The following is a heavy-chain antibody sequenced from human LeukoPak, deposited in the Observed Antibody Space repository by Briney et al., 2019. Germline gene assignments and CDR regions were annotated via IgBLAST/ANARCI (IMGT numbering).Heavy chain of an antibody. Sequence: PSETLSLTCTVSGGSIRSGSYYWSWLRQPAGKGLEWIGRISTSGSTNYNPSLKSRVTISVDTSKNQFSLKLSSVTAADTAVYYCARLPYSSNRYSSSWSRRNYYMDVWGKGTTVTVSS. CDR1: GGSIRSGSYY. V-gene: IGHV4-61*02. CDR3: ARLPYSSNRYSSSWSRRNYYMDV. D-gene: IGHD6-13*01. CDR2: ISTSGST. J-gene: IGHJ6*03.